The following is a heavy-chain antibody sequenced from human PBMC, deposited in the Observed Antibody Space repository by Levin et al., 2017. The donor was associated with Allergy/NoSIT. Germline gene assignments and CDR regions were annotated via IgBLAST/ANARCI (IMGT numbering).Heavy chain of an antibody. Sequence: SQTLSLTCTVSGGSISSYYWSWIRQPPGKGLEWIGYIYYSGSTNYNPSLKSRVTISVDTSKNQFSLKLSSVTAADTAVYYCARLWDTVVTPGSYWYFDLWGRGTLVTVSS. D-gene: IGHD4-23*01. J-gene: IGHJ2*01. CDR1: GGSISSYY. CDR3: ARLWDTVVTPGSYWYFDL. CDR2: IYYSGST. V-gene: IGHV4-59*08.